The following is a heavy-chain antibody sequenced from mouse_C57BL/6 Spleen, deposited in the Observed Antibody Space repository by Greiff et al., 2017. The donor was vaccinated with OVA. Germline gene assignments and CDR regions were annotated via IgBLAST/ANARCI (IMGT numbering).Heavy chain of an antibody. CDR3: ARSWGAMDY. Sequence: VQLQQSGPELVKPGASVKIPCKASGYTFTDYNMDWVKQSHGKSLEWIGDINPSNGGTNYNEKFKSKATLTVDKSSSTAYMQLSSLTSEDSAVYCCARSWGAMDYWGQGTSVTVSS. J-gene: IGHJ4*01. D-gene: IGHD4-1*01. CDR1: GYTFTDYN. CDR2: INPSNGGT. V-gene: IGHV1-18*01.